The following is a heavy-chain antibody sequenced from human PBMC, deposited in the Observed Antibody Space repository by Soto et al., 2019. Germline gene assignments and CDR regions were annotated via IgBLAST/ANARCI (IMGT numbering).Heavy chain of an antibody. CDR3: ARASEGGVGTTSY. D-gene: IGHD1-26*01. CDR2: ISAYNGNT. Sequence: QVQLVQSGPEVKKPGASAKVSCKASGYIFSNFGISWMRQVPGQGLEWMGCISAYNGNTNYAQKFQGRVAENTHTSTNTAYLALRHRSSDDTAVYYGARASEGGVGTTSYWDQGTLLTVSS. CDR1: GYIFSNFG. V-gene: IGHV1-18*01. J-gene: IGHJ4*02.